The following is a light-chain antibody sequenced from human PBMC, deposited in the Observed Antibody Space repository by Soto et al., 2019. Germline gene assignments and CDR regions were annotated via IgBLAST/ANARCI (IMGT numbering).Light chain of an antibody. Sequence: AIQMTQSPPSLSASVGDRVTITCRASQGVRNDLGWYQQKQGKAPKLLIYAASSLQSGVPSRFSGSGSGTDFTLTISSLQPEDFATYYCLQDYNYPWTFGQGTKVEIK. J-gene: IGKJ1*01. CDR3: LQDYNYPWT. V-gene: IGKV1-6*01. CDR1: QGVRND. CDR2: AAS.